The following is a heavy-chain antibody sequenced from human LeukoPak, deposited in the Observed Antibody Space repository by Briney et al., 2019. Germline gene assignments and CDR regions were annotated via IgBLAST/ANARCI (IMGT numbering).Heavy chain of an antibody. D-gene: IGHD6-25*01. CDR3: AKDGRGVRTMAATYYYYYGMDV. CDR1: GFTFSRYG. J-gene: IGHJ6*02. V-gene: IGHV3-30*02. CDR2: LRYDGSNK. Sequence: GSLGLPLGASGFTFSRYGMDWVRPAPGKGLEGGAFLRYDGSNKYYADSVKGRFTISRDNSKNTLYLQMNSLRAEDTAVYYCAKDGRGVRTMAATYYYYYGMDVWGQGTTVTVSS.